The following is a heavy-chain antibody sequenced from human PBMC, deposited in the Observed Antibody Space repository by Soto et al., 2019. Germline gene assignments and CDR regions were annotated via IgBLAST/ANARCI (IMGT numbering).Heavy chain of an antibody. J-gene: IGHJ6*02. CDR1: GGSISSSSYY. V-gene: IGHV4-39*07. CDR3: ARDVADSSPYYYYGMDV. CDR2: IYYSGST. D-gene: IGHD6-13*01. Sequence: PSETLSLTGTVSGGSISSSSYYWGWIRQPPGKGLEWIGSIYYSGSTYYNPSLKSRVTISVDTSKNQFSLKLSSVTAADTAVYYCARDVADSSPYYYYGMDVWGQGTTVT.